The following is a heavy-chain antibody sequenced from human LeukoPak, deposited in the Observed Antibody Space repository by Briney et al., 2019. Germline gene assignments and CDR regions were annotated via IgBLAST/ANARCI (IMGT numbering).Heavy chain of an antibody. CDR2: ITGSGTTT. CDR1: GFTFSGSA. D-gene: IGHD2-2*02. CDR3: AKNAPHCRSAACYIE. Sequence: GGSLRLSCAASGFTFSGSAMTWVRQAPGKGLEWVSVITGSGTTTYYADFVKGRFTVSRDNSNNPLYLQMSSLRAEDTAVYYCAKNAPHCRSAACYIEWGQGTLVTVSS. J-gene: IGHJ4*02. V-gene: IGHV3-23*01.